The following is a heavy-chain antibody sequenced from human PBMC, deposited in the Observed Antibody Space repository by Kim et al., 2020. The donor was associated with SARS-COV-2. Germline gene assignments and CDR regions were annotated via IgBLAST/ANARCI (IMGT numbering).Heavy chain of an antibody. CDR2: ISWNSGSI. V-gene: IGHV3-9*01. CDR1: GFTFDDYA. J-gene: IGHJ6*02. CDR3: TKENYGMDV. Sequence: GGSLRLSCAASGFTFDDYAMHWVRQAPGKGLEWVSGISWNSGSIGYADSVKGRFTISRDNAKNSLYLQMNSLSAEDTALYYCTKENYGMDVWGQGTTVTVSS.